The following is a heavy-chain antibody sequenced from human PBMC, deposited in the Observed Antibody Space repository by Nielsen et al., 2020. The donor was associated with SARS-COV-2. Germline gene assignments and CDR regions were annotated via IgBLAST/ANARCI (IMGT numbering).Heavy chain of an antibody. V-gene: IGHV4-30-2*01. CDR3: ARDTPIYGSGSYYRYWFDP. CDR2: IYHSGST. Sequence: LRLSCAVSGGSISSGGYSWSWIRQPPGKGLEWIGYIYHSGSTYYNPSLKSRVTISVDRSKNQFSLKLSSVTAADTAVYYCARDTPIYGSGSYYRYWFDPWGQGTLVTVSS. CDR1: GGSISSGGYS. J-gene: IGHJ5*02. D-gene: IGHD3-10*01.